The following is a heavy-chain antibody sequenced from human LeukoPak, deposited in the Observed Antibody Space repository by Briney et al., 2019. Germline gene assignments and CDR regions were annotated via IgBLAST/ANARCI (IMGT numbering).Heavy chain of an antibody. J-gene: IGHJ4*02. Sequence: PSGTLSLTCAVSGGSISSSNWWSWVRQPPGKGLEWIGEIYHSGSTNYNPSLKSRVTISVDKSKNQFSLKLGSVTAADTAVYYCARGSAAGTPSWFDYWGQGTLVTVSS. CDR2: IYHSGST. D-gene: IGHD6-13*01. CDR3: ARGSAAGTPSWFDY. CDR1: GGSISSSNW. V-gene: IGHV4-4*02.